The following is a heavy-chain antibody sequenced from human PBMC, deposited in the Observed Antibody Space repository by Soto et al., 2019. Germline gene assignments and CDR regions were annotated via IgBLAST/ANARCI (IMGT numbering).Heavy chain of an antibody. J-gene: IGHJ4*02. CDR1: RYTFTNYY. CDR3: VREDLISMRDYYFAY. V-gene: IGHV1-46*01. CDR2: INPSGGST. Sequence: ASVKVSSKASRYTFTNYYIHWVRQAPGQGREWMGVINPSGGSTSYAQKLQGRGTMTRDTSTSTVSMELNSLRSEDTALYYCVREDLISMRDYYFAYWGQGTQVTVSS. D-gene: IGHD3-22*01.